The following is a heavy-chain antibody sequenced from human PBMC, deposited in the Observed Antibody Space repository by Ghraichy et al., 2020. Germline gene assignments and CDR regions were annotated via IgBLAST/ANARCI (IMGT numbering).Heavy chain of an antibody. D-gene: IGHD3-22*01. CDR1: GFTFSSYS. CDR2: ISSSSSTI. J-gene: IGHJ6*02. CDR3: ARDGRRYYDSLRSMDV. Sequence: GGSLRLSCAASGFTFSSYSMNWVRQAPGKGLEWVSYISSSSSTIYYADSVKGRFTISRDNAKNSLYLQMNSLRDEDTAVYYCARDGRRYYDSLRSMDVWGQGTTVTVSS. V-gene: IGHV3-48*02.